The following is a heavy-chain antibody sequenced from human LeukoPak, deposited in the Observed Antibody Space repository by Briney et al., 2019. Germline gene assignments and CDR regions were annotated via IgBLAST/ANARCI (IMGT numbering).Heavy chain of an antibody. CDR1: GFTFSSYS. CDR3: ARVRVGSSSSLLALLRFDY. Sequence: SLRLSCAASGFTFSSYSMNWVRPAPGKGLEWGSSISSSSSYIYYADSVKGRFPISRDNAKNSLYLQMNSLRAEDTAVYYCARVRVGSSSSLLALLRFDYWGQGTLVTVSS. J-gene: IGHJ4*02. CDR2: ISSSSSYI. V-gene: IGHV3-21*01. D-gene: IGHD6-6*01.